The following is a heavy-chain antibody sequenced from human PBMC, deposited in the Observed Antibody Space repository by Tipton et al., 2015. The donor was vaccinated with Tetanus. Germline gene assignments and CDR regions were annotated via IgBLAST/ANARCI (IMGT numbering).Heavy chain of an antibody. Sequence: QLVQSGPEVKKPGASVKVSCKASGYTFTSYYMHWVRQAPGQGLEWMGIINPSGGSTSYAQKFQGRVTMTRDTSTSTVYMELSSLRSEDTAVYYCARDLAVRATITNSFDYWGQGTLVTVSS. V-gene: IGHV1-46*01. J-gene: IGHJ4*02. CDR1: GYTFTSYY. D-gene: IGHD5-24*01. CDR3: ARDLAVRATITNSFDY. CDR2: INPSGGST.